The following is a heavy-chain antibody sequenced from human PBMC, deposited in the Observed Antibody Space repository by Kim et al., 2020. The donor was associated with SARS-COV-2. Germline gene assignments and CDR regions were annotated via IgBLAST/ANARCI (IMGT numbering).Heavy chain of an antibody. Sequence: SETLSLTCTVSGDSISSYYWSWIRQPPGKGLEWIGYIYYSGSTNYNPSLKSRVTISVDTSKNQFSLKLSSVTAADTAVYYCARDPYTRDMEATYSSAFDIWGQGTMVTVSS. D-gene: IGHD1-26*01. CDR1: GDSISSYY. V-gene: IGHV4-59*01. CDR3: ARDPYTRDMEATYSSAFDI. CDR2: IYYSGST. J-gene: IGHJ3*02.